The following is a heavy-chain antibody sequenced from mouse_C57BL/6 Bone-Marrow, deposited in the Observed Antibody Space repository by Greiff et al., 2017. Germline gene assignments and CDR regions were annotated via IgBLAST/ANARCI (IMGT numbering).Heavy chain of an antibody. J-gene: IGHJ1*03. CDR3: ARDASIYYYGSSHWYFDV. CDR1: GFTFSDFY. CDR2: SRNKANDYTT. Sequence: EVKLMESGGGLVQSGRSLRLSCATSGFTFSDFYMEWVRQAPGKGLEWIAASRNKANDYTTEYSASVKGRFIVSRDTSQSILYLQMNALRAEDTAIYYCARDASIYYYGSSHWYFDVWGTGTTVTVSS. D-gene: IGHD1-1*01. V-gene: IGHV7-1*01.